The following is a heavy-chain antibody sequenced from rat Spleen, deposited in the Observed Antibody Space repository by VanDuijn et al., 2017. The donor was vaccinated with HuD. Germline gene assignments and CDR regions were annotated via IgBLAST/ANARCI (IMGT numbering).Heavy chain of an antibody. CDR3: ARADIASISTDGI. J-gene: IGHJ2*01. CDR1: GFSLTSYN. CDR2: ISTGGNT. V-gene: IGHV2-6*01. Sequence: QVQLKESGPGLVQSSQTLSLICTVSGFSLTSYNVHWVRQPPGKGLEWIAAISTGGNTYYNSGLKSRLGISRDTSKSQVFLKMNSLQTEDTATYYCARADIASISTDGIWGQGVMVTVSA. D-gene: IGHD1-2*01.